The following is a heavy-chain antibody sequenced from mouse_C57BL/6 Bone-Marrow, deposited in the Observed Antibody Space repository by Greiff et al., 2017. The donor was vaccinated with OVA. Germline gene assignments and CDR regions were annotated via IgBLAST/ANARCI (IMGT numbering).Heavy chain of an antibody. J-gene: IGHJ4*01. Sequence: EVKVVESGGGLVQPGGSMKLSCAASGFTFSDAWMDWVRQSPEKGLEWVAEIRNKANNHATYYAESVKGRFTISRDDSKSSVYLQMNSLRAEDTGIYYCTRNSNYEAYAMDYWGQGTSVTVSS. CDR3: TRNSNYEAYAMDY. CDR1: GFTFSDAW. CDR2: IRNKANNHAT. V-gene: IGHV6-6*01. D-gene: IGHD2-5*01.